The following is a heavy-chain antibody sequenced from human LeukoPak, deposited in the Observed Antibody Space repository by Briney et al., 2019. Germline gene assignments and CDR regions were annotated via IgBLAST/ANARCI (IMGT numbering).Heavy chain of an antibody. CDR3: AKDLLMGTTYAFDI. V-gene: IGHV3-23*01. D-gene: IGHD1-26*01. CDR1: GFIFSTYA. J-gene: IGHJ3*02. Sequence: GGSLRRSCAASGFIFSTYAMSWVRQAPGKGLEWVSGISGSGSSTYYGDSVKGRFTISRDNSKNTLYLQLNSLRAEDTALYYCAKDLLMGTTYAFDIWGQGTMVTVSS. CDR2: ISGSGSST.